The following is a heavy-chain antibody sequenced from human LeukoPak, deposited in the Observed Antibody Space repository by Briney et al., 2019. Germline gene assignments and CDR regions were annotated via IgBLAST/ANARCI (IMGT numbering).Heavy chain of an antibody. D-gene: IGHD3-10*01. Sequence: ASVKVSCQASGGTFSSYAISWVRQAPGQGLEWMGGIIHIFGTENYAQKFQGRVTITADESTSTAYMELSSLGSEDTAVYYCARENKQLLWFGESSSLGGMDLWGKGTTVTVSS. V-gene: IGHV1-69*13. CDR3: ARENKQLLWFGESSSLGGMDL. J-gene: IGHJ6*04. CDR2: IIHIFGTE. CDR1: GGTFSSYA.